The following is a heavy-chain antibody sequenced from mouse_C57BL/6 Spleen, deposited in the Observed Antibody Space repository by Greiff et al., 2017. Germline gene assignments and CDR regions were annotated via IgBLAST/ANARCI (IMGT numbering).Heavy chain of an antibody. CDR1: GFTFSDYY. D-gene: IGHD1-1*01. J-gene: IGHJ1*03. Sequence: EVMLVESGGGLVQPGGSLKLSCAASGFTFSDYYMYWVRQTPEKRLEWVAYISNGGGSTYYPDTVKGRFTISRDNAKHTLYLQMSRLKSEDTAMYYCARHHGSSSYWYFDVWGTGTTVTVSS. V-gene: IGHV5-12*01. CDR3: ARHHGSSSYWYFDV. CDR2: ISNGGGST.